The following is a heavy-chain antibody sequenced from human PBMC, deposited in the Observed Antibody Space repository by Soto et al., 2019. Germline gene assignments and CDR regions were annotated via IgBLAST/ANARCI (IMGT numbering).Heavy chain of an antibody. CDR1: GGSISSGGYS. J-gene: IGHJ3*02. Sequence: SETLSLTCAVSGGSISSGGYSWSWIRQPPGKGLEWIGYIYHSGSTYYNPSLKSRVTISVDRSKNQFSLKLSSVTAADTAVYYCARASYYYDSSGSDTFDIWGQGTMVTVS. CDR3: ARASYYYDSSGSDTFDI. CDR2: IYHSGST. D-gene: IGHD3-22*01. V-gene: IGHV4-30-2*01.